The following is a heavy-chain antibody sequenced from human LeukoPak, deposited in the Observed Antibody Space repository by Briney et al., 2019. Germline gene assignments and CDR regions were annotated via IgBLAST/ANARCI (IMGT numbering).Heavy chain of an antibody. CDR2: VSGSGGST. CDR1: GFTLSSYA. J-gene: IGHJ5*02. Sequence: GVSLRLSCAASGFTLSSYAMSWVRQAPGKGLEWVSVVSGSGGSTFCADSVKGRFTISRDNSKNTLYLQMNSLRAEDTAVYYCAKEGVLAATIYNWFDPWGQGTLVTVSS. V-gene: IGHV3-23*01. CDR3: AKEGVLAATIYNWFDP. D-gene: IGHD2-15*01.